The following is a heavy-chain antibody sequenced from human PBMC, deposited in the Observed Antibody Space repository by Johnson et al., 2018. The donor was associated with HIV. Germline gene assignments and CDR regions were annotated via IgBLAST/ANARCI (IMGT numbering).Heavy chain of an antibody. CDR2: ISYDGSNK. J-gene: IGHJ3*02. V-gene: IGHV3-30*04. CDR1: GFTFSSYA. Sequence: QVQLVESGGGVVQPGRSLRLSCAASGFTFSSYAMHWVRQAPGKGPEWVACISYDGSNKYYADSVKGRFTISRENAKNSLYLQMNSLRAEDTALYYCARVIRAYDSSGYAGDAFDIWGQGTMVTVSS. D-gene: IGHD3-22*01. CDR3: ARVIRAYDSSGYAGDAFDI.